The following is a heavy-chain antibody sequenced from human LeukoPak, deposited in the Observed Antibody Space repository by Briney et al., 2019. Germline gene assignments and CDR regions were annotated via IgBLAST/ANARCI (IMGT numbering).Heavy chain of an antibody. CDR2: ISSSGSTI. D-gene: IGHD2-15*01. V-gene: IGHV3-48*03. CDR3: ARGLVVVVADEHYFDY. Sequence: PGGSLRLSCAASGFTFSSYEMNWVRQAPGKGLEWVSYISSSGSTIYYADSVKGRFTISRDNAKNSLYLQMNSLRAEDTAVYYCARGLVVVVADEHYFDYWGQGTLVTVSS. CDR1: GFTFSSYE. J-gene: IGHJ4*02.